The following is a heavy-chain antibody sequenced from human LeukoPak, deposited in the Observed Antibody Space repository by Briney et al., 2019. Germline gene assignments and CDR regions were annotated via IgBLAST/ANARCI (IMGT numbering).Heavy chain of an antibody. D-gene: IGHD5-18*01. Sequence: SGPTLVKPTQTLTLTCSFSGFSLSSGAVAVGWIRQPPGKALEWLTHIYWNGDEKYNRFLRSRLTITKDTSKNQVVLTMTNMDPVDTGTYYCAHLTAEASYYYDYWGQGILITVSS. CDR1: GFSLSSGAVA. CDR3: AHLTAEASYYYDY. V-gene: IGHV2-5*01. J-gene: IGHJ4*02. CDR2: IYWNGDE.